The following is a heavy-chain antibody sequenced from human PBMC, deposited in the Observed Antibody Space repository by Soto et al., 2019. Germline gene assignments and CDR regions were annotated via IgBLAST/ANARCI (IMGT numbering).Heavy chain of an antibody. Sequence: GESLKISCKGSGYNFAGYWIAWVRQMPGKGLEVMVIIYPSDSDTRYRRSFQGQVTISADNSISSAYLQWSSLRASDTAMYYCARGGVSTRTFDYWGQATPVTVS. CDR3: ARGGVSTRTFDY. D-gene: IGHD3-3*01. CDR2: IYPSDSDT. J-gene: IGHJ4*02. CDR1: GYNFAGYW. V-gene: IGHV5-51*01.